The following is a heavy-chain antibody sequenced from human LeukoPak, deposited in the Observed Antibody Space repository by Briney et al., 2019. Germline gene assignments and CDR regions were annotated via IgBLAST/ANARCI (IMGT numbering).Heavy chain of an antibody. D-gene: IGHD3-22*01. CDR2: ISYDGSNK. V-gene: IGHV3-30-3*01. CDR3: ARVLPTHSQHYYDSSGYSPNWFDP. J-gene: IGHJ5*02. CDR1: GFTFSSYA. Sequence: GGSLRLSCAASGFTFSSYAMHWVRQAPGKGLEWVAVISYDGSNKYYADSVKGRFTISRDNSKNTLYLQMNSLRAEDTAVYYCARVLPTHSQHYYDSSGYSPNWFDPWGQGTLVTVSS.